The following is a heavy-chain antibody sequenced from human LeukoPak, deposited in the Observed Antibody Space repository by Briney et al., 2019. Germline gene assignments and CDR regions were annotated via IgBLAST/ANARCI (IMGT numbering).Heavy chain of an antibody. J-gene: IGHJ4*02. D-gene: IGHD3-10*02. CDR3: ARGGTLFTYFDS. V-gene: IGHV4-4*07. CDR2: IYYTGNI. CDR1: GGSTSDYY. Sequence: SETLSLTCSVSGGSTSDYYWNWIRQPAGQGLEWLGRIYYTGNIAYNPSLESRLTMSLDTAKNQFSLKVTSVTAADTAVYYCARGGTLFTYFDSWGQGTLVTVSS.